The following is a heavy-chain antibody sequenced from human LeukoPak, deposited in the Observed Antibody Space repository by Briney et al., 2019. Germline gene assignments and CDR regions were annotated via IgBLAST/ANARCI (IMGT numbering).Heavy chain of an antibody. CDR1: GFTFSSYA. CDR2: IYYSGST. D-gene: IGHD5-18*01. J-gene: IGHJ4*02. CDR3: ARGLDTAMLNY. Sequence: KPGGSLRLSCAASGFTFSSYAMSWVRQAPGKGLEWIGYIYYSGSTSYNPSLKSRVTISVDTSKNQFSLRLSSVTAADTAVYYCARGLDTAMLNYWGQGTLVTVSS. V-gene: IGHV4-30-4*08.